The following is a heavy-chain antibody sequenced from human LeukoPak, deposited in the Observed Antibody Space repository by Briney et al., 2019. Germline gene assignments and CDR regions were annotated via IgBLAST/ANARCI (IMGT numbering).Heavy chain of an antibody. Sequence: GRSLRLSCAASGFTFSSYGMHWVRQAPGKGPEWVAVISYDGSNKYYADSVKGRFTISRDNSKNTLYLQMNSLRAEDTAVYYCANSYYGMDVWGQGTTVTVSS. CDR1: GFTFSSYG. CDR2: ISYDGSNK. V-gene: IGHV3-30*18. J-gene: IGHJ6*02. CDR3: ANSYYGMDV.